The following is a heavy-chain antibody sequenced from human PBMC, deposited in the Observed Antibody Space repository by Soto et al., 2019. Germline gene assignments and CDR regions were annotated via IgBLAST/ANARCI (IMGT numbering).Heavy chain of an antibody. V-gene: IGHV3-30*18. CDR2: ISYHGSDK. CDR3: AKDHLTTTVTTVGS. Sequence: QVQLVESGGGVVQPGRALRLSCAASGFTFSNYGMHWVRQAPGKGLEWVAVISYHGSDKYYADSVKGRFTISRDKSKNTLYLQMDSLSAEDTAVSYCAKDHLTTTVTTVGSLGQGTLVTVSS. CDR1: GFTFSNYG. D-gene: IGHD4-17*01. J-gene: IGHJ5*01.